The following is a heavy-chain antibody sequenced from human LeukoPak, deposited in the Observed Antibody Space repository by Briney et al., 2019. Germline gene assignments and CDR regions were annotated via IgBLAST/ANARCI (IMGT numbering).Heavy chain of an antibody. J-gene: IGHJ4*02. CDR2: ISSRSSFI. V-gene: IGHV3-21*01. Sequence: PGGSLRLSCAASGFTFSSYNMIWVRQAPGKGLEWVSSISSRSSFISYADSIKGRFTISRDNAKNSLYLQMNNLRAEDTAVYYCARDPTPLESSGSYFAKWGQGTLVTVSS. D-gene: IGHD1-26*01. CDR3: ARDPTPLESSGSYFAK. CDR1: GFTFSSYN.